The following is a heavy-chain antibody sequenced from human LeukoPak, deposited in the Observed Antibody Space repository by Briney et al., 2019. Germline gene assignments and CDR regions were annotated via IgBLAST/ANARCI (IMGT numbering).Heavy chain of an antibody. CDR3: ATIVVVVAATPGDYVDV. Sequence: SETLSLTCTVSGGSISSTSHYWGWIRQPPGKGLEWIGSFYYSGNTYYYNPSLKSRVTISVDTSKNQFSLKVNSVTAADTAAYYCATIVVVVAATPGDYVDVWGKGTTVTVSS. CDR1: GGSISSTSHY. CDR2: FYYSGNTY. V-gene: IGHV4-39*07. J-gene: IGHJ6*03. D-gene: IGHD2-15*01.